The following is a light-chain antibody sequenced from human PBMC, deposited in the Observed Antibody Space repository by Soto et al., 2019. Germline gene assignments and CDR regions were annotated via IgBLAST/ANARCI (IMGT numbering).Light chain of an antibody. V-gene: IGKV1-9*01. J-gene: IGKJ4*01. CDR1: QGITNY. CDR2: SAS. CDR3: QQLISYPFT. Sequence: DIQLTQSPSFLSASVGDRVTITCRASQGITNYLAWYQQKPAKAPNLLIYSASTLQGGVPSRFSGSGSGTEFTLTISSLQPEDLATYYCQQLISYPFTFGGGTKVEIQ.